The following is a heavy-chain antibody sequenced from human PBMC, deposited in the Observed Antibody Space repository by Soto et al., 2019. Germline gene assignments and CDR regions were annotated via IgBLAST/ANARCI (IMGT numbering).Heavy chain of an antibody. CDR3: ATGGYCSSTSCYGTPYYYYMDV. D-gene: IGHD2-2*01. CDR2: FDPEDGET. CDR1: GYTLTELS. J-gene: IGHJ6*03. V-gene: IGHV1-24*01. Sequence: ASVKVSCKVSGYTLTELSMHWVRQAPGKGLEWMGGFDPEDGETIYAQKFQGRVTMTEDTSTDIAYMELSSLRSEDTAVYYCATGGYCSSTSCYGTPYYYYMDVWGKGTTVTVSS.